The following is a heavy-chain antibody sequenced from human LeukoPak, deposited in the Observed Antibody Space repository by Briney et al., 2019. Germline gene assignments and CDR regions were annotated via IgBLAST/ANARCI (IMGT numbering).Heavy chain of an antibody. V-gene: IGHV3-48*01. J-gene: IGHJ4*02. CDR1: GFTFSSYS. D-gene: IGHD4-17*01. CDR2: ISSSSSTI. CDR3: ARHLNDYGDQGSGDY. Sequence: GGSLRLSCAASGFTFSSYSMNWVRQAPGKGLEWVSYISSSSSTIYYADSVKGRFTISRDNAKNSLYLQMNSLRAEDTAVYYCARHLNDYGDQGSGDYWGQGTLVTVSS.